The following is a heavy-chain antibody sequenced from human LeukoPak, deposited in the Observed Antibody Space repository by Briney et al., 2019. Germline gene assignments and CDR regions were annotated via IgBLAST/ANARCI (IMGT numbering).Heavy chain of an antibody. V-gene: IGHV3-7*01. CDR1: GFTFNKYW. Sequence: PGGALRLSCVVSGFTFNKYWMSWVRQAPGKGLEGVATMRQDGGEIYYVDSVRGRFTISRDNAKNSLYLQMNSLRAEDTAMYYCARIMDLLGVHFDFWGQGTLVTVSS. CDR2: MRQDGGEI. CDR3: ARIMDLLGVHFDF. J-gene: IGHJ4*02. D-gene: IGHD2-8*01.